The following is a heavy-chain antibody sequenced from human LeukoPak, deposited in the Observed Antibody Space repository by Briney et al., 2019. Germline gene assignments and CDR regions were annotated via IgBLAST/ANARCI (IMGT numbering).Heavy chain of an antibody. CDR2: ISYTGST. CDR3: ARVDLYDFHFDY. D-gene: IGHD5/OR15-5a*01. J-gene: IGHJ4*02. Sequence: SETLSLTCAVSSGSISSGGYSWSWIRQSPGKGLEWIGYISYTGSTYYNPSLKSRVTVSVDTSKNQFSLRLSSVTAADTAVYYCARVDLYDFHFDYWGQGTLVTVSS. V-gene: IGHV4-30-4*07. CDR1: SGSISSGGYS.